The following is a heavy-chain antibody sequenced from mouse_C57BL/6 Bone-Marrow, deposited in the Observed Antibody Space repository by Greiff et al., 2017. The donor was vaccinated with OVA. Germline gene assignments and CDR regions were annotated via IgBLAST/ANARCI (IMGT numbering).Heavy chain of an antibody. D-gene: IGHD2-4*01. CDR3: ARPGYDYDGLYAMDY. V-gene: IGHV1-55*01. CDR1: GYTFTSYW. CDR2: IYPGSGST. J-gene: IGHJ4*01. Sequence: QVQLQQPGAELVKPGASVKMSCKASGYTFTSYWITWVKQRPGQGLEWIGDIYPGSGSTNYNEKFKSKATLTVDTSSSTAYMQLSSLTSEDSAVYYCARPGYDYDGLYAMDYWGQGTSVTVSS.